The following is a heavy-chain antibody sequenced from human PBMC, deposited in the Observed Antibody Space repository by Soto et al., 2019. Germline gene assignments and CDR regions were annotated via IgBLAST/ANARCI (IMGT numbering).Heavy chain of an antibody. J-gene: IGHJ5*01. CDR3: ARAWCFGGNCYEWFDS. CDR1: GGSIRSYY. D-gene: IGHD2-15*01. V-gene: IGHV4-59*08. Sequence: SETLSLTCNVSGGSIRSYYWSWIRQPPGKGLEWIGYIYYSGDTNYNPSLKSRVTISIDTSKNQFSLRLSSVTAADTAVYFCARAWCFGGNCYEWFDSWGQGSLVTVSS. CDR2: IYYSGDT.